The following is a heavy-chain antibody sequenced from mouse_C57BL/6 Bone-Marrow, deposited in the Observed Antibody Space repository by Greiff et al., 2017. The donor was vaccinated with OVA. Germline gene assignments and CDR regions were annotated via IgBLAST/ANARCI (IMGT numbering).Heavy chain of an antibody. J-gene: IGHJ2*01. Sequence: EVKVEESGGGLVKPGGSLKLSCAASGFTFSSYAMSWVRQTPEKRLEWVATISDGGSYTYYPDNVKGRFTISRDNAKNNLYLQMSHLKSEDTAMYYCARDGAYDYDEGFDYWGQGTTLTVSS. CDR1: GFTFSSYA. D-gene: IGHD2-4*01. V-gene: IGHV5-4*01. CDR3: ARDGAYDYDEGFDY. CDR2: ISDGGSYT.